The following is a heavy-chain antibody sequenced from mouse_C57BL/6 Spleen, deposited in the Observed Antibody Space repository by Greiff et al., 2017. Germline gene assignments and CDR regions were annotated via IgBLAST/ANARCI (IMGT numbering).Heavy chain of an antibody. CDR3: ARESTDYWDFDV. CDR2: IYPGSGST. D-gene: IGHD5-1*01. Sequence: QVQLQQPGAELVKPGASVKLSCKASGYTFTSYWITWVKQRPGQGLEWIGEIYPGSGSTNYNEKFKSKATLTVDTSSSTAYMQLSSLTSEDSAVYYCARESTDYWDFDVWGTGTTVTVSS. CDR1: GYTFTSYW. V-gene: IGHV1-55*01. J-gene: IGHJ1*03.